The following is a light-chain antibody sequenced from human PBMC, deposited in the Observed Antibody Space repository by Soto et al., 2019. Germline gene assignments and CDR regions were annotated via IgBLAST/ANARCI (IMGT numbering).Light chain of an antibody. Sequence: QSALTQPPSASGSPGQSVTISCTGTSSDVGGYNYVSWYQQHPGKAPKLMIYEVSKRPSGVPDRFSGSKSGNTASLTVSGLQPEDQAAYYCRTYAGSNKSVFGTGTKVTVL. V-gene: IGLV2-8*01. J-gene: IGLJ1*01. CDR2: EVS. CDR1: SSDVGGYNY. CDR3: RTYAGSNKSV.